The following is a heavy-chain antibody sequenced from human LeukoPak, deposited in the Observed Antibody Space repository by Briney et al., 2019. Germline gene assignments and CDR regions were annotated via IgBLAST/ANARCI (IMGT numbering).Heavy chain of an antibody. D-gene: IGHD3-9*01. CDR2: INPSGGST. Sequence: VSVKVPCKASGYTFTGYYMHWVRQAPGQGLEWMGIINPSGGSTSYAQKFQGRVTMTRDTSMSTVYMELSSLRSEDTAVYYCARDGYDILTGYTIMHSGFDYWGQGTLVTVSS. CDR3: ARDGYDILTGYTIMHSGFDY. J-gene: IGHJ4*02. V-gene: IGHV1-46*01. CDR1: GYTFTGYY.